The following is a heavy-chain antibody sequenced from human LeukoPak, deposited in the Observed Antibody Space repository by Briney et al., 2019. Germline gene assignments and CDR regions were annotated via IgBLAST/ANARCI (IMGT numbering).Heavy chain of an antibody. CDR3: ARNQRAIYDSSGYWSNWFDP. CDR2: MSPNSGNT. Sequence: ASVKVSCKASGYTFTSYEINWVRQATGQGLEWMGWMSPNSGNTGYAQKFQGRVTMTRDTSISTAYMELGSLTSEDTAVYYSARNQRAIYDSSGYWSNWFDPWGQGTLVTVSS. D-gene: IGHD3-22*01. V-gene: IGHV1-8*01. J-gene: IGHJ5*02. CDR1: GYTFTSYE.